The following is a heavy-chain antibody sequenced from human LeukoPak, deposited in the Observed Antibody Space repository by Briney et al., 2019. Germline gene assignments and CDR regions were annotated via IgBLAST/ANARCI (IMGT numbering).Heavy chain of an antibody. Sequence: GGSLRLSCAASGFTFSSYSMNWVRQAPGRGPEWVSYISSSSSTIYYADSVKGRFTISRDNAKNSLYLQMNSLRDEDTAVYYCARVVPAFWGMDVWGQGTTVTVSS. CDR3: ARVVPAFWGMDV. D-gene: IGHD2-2*01. CDR1: GFTFSSYS. J-gene: IGHJ6*02. CDR2: ISSSSSTI. V-gene: IGHV3-48*02.